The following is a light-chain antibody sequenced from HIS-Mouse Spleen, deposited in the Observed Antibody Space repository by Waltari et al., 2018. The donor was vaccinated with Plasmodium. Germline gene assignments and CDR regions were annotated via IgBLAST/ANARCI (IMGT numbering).Light chain of an antibody. CDR3: QTWGTGFWV. J-gene: IGLJ3*02. CDR1: SGPSSYA. CDR2: LNSDGSH. Sequence: QLVLTQSPSASASLGASVKLTCTLSSGPSSYAIAWHPQQPEKGPRYLMKLNSDGSHSKGDGIPDRFSGSSSGAERYLTISSLQFEDEADYYCQTWGTGFWVFGGGTKLTVL. V-gene: IGLV4-69*01.